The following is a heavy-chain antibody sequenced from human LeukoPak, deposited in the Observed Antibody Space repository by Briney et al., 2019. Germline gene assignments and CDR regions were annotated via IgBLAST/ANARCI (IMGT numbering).Heavy chain of an antibody. CDR1: GFTFSKCW. V-gene: IGHV3-48*01. CDR3: ARVRGPTVTTMYFDY. D-gene: IGHD4-17*01. J-gene: IGHJ4*02. CDR2: ISPGSTTI. Sequence: GGSLRLSCVGSGFTFSKCWMNWVRQAPGKGLGWLSYISPGSTTINSADSVKDRFTTSRDKAKSSLFLQMNSQRAEDTAVYYCARVRGPTVTTMYFDYWGQGALVTVPS.